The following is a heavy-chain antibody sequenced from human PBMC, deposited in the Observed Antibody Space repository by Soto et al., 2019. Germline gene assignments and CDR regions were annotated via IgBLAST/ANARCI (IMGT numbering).Heavy chain of an antibody. V-gene: IGHV4-61*01. CDR2: IYYSGST. CDR3: ARATLVGATHDY. J-gene: IGHJ4*02. CDR1: GGSVSSGSYY. D-gene: IGHD1-26*01. Sequence: SETLSLTCTVSGGSVSSGSYYWSWIRQPPGKGLEWIGYIYYSGSTNYNPSLKSRVTISVDTSKNQFSLKLSSVTAADTAVYYCARATLVGATHDYWGQGTLVTVSS.